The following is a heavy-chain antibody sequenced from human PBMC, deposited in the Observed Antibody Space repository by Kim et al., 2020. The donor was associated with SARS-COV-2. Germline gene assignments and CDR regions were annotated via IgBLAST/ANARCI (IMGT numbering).Heavy chain of an antibody. V-gene: IGHV3-11*04. CDR2: ISSSGSTI. D-gene: IGHD3-10*01. J-gene: IGHJ6*02. CDR3: ARDHRGTILWYYYYGMDV. CDR1: GFTFSDYY. Sequence: GGSLRLSCAASGFTFSDYYMSWIRQAPGKGLEWVSYISSSGSTIYYADSVKGRFTISRDNAKNSLYLQMNSLRAEDTAVYYCARDHRGTILWYYYYGMDVWGQGTTVTVSS.